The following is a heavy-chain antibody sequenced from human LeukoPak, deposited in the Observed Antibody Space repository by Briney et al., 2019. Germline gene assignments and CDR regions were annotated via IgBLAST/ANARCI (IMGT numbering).Heavy chain of an antibody. Sequence: ASVKVFCKASGHTFTSYGISWVRQAPGQGLEWMGWISAHNGNTNYAQKIQGRVTMTTDTSTSTAYMELRSLRSDDTAVYYCARSRSIIDYYDSSGYSPIGDFQHWGQGSLVTVSS. D-gene: IGHD3-22*01. CDR2: ISAHNGNT. CDR1: GHTFTSYG. CDR3: ARSRSIIDYYDSSGYSPIGDFQH. J-gene: IGHJ1*01. V-gene: IGHV1-18*01.